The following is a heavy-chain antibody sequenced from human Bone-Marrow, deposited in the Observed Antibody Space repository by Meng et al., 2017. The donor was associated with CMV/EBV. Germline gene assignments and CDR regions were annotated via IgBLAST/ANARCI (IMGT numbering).Heavy chain of an antibody. Sequence: SETLSLTCAVYGGSFSGYYWSWIRQPPGKGLEWIGSIYHSGSTYYNPSLKSRVTISVDTSKNQFSLKLSSVTAADTAVYYCARLEYSSSEAFSWGQGTLVTVSS. CDR2: IYHSGST. D-gene: IGHD6-6*01. V-gene: IGHV4-34*01. J-gene: IGHJ4*02. CDR3: ARLEYSSSEAFS. CDR1: GGSFSGYY.